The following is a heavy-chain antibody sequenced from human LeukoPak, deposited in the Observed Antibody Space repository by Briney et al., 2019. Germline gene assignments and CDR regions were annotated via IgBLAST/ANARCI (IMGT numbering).Heavy chain of an antibody. CDR2: INPNSGGT. CDR3: ARVRYCSSTSCYLNWFDP. V-gene: IGHV1-2*02. J-gene: IGHJ5*02. Sequence: GASVKVSCKASGYTFTGYYMHWVRQAPGQGLEWMGWINPNSGGTNYAQKFQGRVTMTRDTSISTAYMELSRLRSDDTAVYYCARVRYCSSTSCYLNWFDPWGQGTLVTVSS. CDR1: GYTFTGYY. D-gene: IGHD2-2*01.